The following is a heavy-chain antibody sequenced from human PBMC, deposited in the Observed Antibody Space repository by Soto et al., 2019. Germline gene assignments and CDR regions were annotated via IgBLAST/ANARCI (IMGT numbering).Heavy chain of an antibody. CDR3: ARDLRTYGKRFDP. Sequence: GASVKVSCKASGGTFSSYTISWVRQAPGQGLEWMGRIIPILGIANYAQKFQGRVTITADKSTSTAYMELRSLRSDDTAVYYCARDLRTYGKRFDPWGQGTLVTVSP. D-gene: IGHD3-10*01. CDR2: IIPILGIA. J-gene: IGHJ5*02. CDR1: GGTFSSYT. V-gene: IGHV1-69*04.